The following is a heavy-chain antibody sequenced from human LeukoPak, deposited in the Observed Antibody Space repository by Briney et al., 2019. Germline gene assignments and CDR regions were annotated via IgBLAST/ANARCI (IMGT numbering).Heavy chain of an antibody. CDR3: ARHWDVVVPAGGWFDP. Sequence: SETLSLTCTVSGGSISSGSYYWSWIRQPAGKGLEWIGRIYTSGSTNYNPSLKSRVTISVDTSKNQFSLKLSSVTAADTAVYYCARHWDVVVPAGGWFDPWGQGTLVTVSS. V-gene: IGHV4-61*02. D-gene: IGHD2-2*01. CDR1: GGSISSGSYY. J-gene: IGHJ5*02. CDR2: IYTSGST.